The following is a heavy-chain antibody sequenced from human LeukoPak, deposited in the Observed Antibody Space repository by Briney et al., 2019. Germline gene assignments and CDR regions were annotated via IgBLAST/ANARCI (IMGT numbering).Heavy chain of an antibody. J-gene: IGHJ4*02. CDR2: TYYRSKWYN. D-gene: IGHD6-19*01. CDR1: GDXVSSNSAA. CDR3: ARDKSSGWYGGHYFDY. Sequence: SQTLSLTCAISGDXVSSNSAAWNWIRQSPSRGLEWLGSTYYRSKWYNDYAVSVKSRITINPDTSKNQFSLQLNSVTPEDTAVYYCARDKSSGWYGGHYFDYWGQGTLVTVSS. V-gene: IGHV6-1*01.